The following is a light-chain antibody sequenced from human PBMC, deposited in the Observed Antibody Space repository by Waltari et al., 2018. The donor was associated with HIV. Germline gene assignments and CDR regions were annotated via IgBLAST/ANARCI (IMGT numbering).Light chain of an antibody. J-gene: IGLJ2*01. CDR1: SSNIGSNN. CDR2: RDN. Sequence: QSVVTQSPSASGTPGQSVTISCSGSSSNIGSNNVFSYQHLPGTAPKLLISRDNQRPSGGPDRISGSRYGTSASLAISGLRSEDEAVYYCVVWDDSLSGVVFGGGTSLTVL. CDR3: VVWDDSLSGVV. V-gene: IGLV1-47*01.